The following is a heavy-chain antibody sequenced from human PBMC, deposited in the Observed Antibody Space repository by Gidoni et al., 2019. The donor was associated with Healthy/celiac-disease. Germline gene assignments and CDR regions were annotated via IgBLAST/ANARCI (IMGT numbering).Heavy chain of an antibody. D-gene: IGHD3-10*01. CDR3: ARGGDRSGSGINCQY. Sequence: QVQLVQSGAEVKKPGASVKVSCKASEYTFTGYYIHWVRQAPGQGLEWMGRINPNSGATNFAQKFQDRVTLTRDTSISTAYMELSSLRADDTAVYYCARGGDRSGSGINCQYWGQGTLVTVSS. V-gene: IGHV1-2*06. CDR2: INPNSGAT. CDR1: EYTFTGYY. J-gene: IGHJ4*02.